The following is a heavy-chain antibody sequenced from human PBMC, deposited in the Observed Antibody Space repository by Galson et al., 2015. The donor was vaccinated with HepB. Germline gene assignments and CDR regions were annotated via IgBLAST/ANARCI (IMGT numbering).Heavy chain of an antibody. CDR1: GFTFSIAW. V-gene: IGHV3-15*07. J-gene: IGHJ4*02. CDR3: VRDRDY. CDR2: AKSKGDGGTT. Sequence: SLRLSCAGSGFTFSIAWMVWVRQAPGKGLEWVGRAKSKGDGGTTEYAAAVKGRFTISRDDSRNTVYLQMNSLKAEDTGIYYCVRDRDYWGQGTLVTVSS.